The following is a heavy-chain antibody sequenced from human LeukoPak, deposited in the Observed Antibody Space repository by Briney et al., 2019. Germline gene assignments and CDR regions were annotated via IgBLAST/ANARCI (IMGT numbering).Heavy chain of an antibody. V-gene: IGHV1-2*02. Sequence: GASVKVSCKASGCTFRSYAISWVRQAPGQGLEWMGWISPNTGGTNYAQKSQGRVTMTRDTSISTAYMELSRLRSDDTAVYYCARELSGYSLFDYWGQGTLVTVSS. CDR3: ARELSGYSLFDY. D-gene: IGHD5-12*01. CDR1: GCTFRSYA. CDR2: ISPNTGGT. J-gene: IGHJ4*02.